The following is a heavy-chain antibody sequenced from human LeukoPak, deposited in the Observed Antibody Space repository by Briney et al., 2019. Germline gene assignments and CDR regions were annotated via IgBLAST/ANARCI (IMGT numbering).Heavy chain of an antibody. V-gene: IGHV4-4*07. CDR2: IYTSGST. Sequence: SETLSLTCTVSGASISSYYWCWIRQPAGKGLEWIGRIYTSGSTNYNPSLKSRVTLSVDTSKNQFSLKLRSVTAADTAVYYCARDYGGWRFDYWGQGTLVTVSS. CDR3: ARDYGGWRFDY. J-gene: IGHJ4*02. D-gene: IGHD2-8*01. CDR1: GASISSYY.